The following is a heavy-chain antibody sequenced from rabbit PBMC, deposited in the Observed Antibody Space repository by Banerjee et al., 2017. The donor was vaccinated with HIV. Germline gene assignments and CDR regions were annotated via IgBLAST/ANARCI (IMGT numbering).Heavy chain of an antibody. J-gene: IGHJ4*01. CDR2: INTSSGNT. D-gene: IGHD6-1*01. CDR3: ARDWADSNGYSYAYDLNL. Sequence: QEQLKESGGGLVQPGGSLKLSCKASGFDFSSYGLSWVRQAPGKGLEWIACINTSSGNTVYASWAKGRFTISKTSSTTVTLQMTSLTAADTATYFCARDWADSNGYSYAYDLNLWGPGTLVTVS. CDR1: GFDFSSYG. V-gene: IGHV1S45*01.